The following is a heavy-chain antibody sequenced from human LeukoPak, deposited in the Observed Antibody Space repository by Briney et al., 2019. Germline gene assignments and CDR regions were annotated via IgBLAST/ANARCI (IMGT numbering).Heavy chain of an antibody. J-gene: IGHJ6*03. D-gene: IGHD1/OR15-1a*01. CDR1: GFTFGSYC. CDR2: IKYDGSES. CDR3: ARETTDDFFYYYMDV. Sequence: PGGSLRLSCAASGFTFGSYCLSWVRQSPGKGLEGVANIKYDGSESYYMYSVKGRFTISRDNAKASLYLQMNSLRAEDMSVYYCARETTDDFFYYYMDVWGKGTTVTISS. V-gene: IGHV3-7*01.